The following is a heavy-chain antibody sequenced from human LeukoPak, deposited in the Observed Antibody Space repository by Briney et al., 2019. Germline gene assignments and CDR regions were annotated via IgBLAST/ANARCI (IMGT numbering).Heavy chain of an antibody. CDR3: ATDPCSSTSCYRARFDY. CDR1: GYTLTELS. D-gene: IGHD2-2*01. CDR2: FDPEDGET. Sequence: ASVKVSCTVSGYTLTELSVHWVRQAPGKGLEWMGGFDPEDGETIYAQKFQGRVTMTQDTSTDTAYMELSSLRSEDTAVYYCATDPCSSTSCYRARFDYWGQGTLVTVCS. V-gene: IGHV1-24*01. J-gene: IGHJ4*02.